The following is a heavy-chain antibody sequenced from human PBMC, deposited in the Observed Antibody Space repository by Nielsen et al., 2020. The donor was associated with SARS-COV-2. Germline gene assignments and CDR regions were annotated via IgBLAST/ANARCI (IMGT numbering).Heavy chain of an antibody. Sequence: ASVKVSCKASGYPFSVYSMHWVRQAPGQGLEWMGRINPNIGGVDYSERFQGRVTMTRDTSISTAYIELTRLTSDDTAVYYCARDSSGTYRRVDYWGQGTLVTVSS. D-gene: IGHD3-22*01. CDR2: INPNIGGV. V-gene: IGHV1-2*06. CDR1: GYPFSVYS. J-gene: IGHJ4*02. CDR3: ARDSSGTYRRVDY.